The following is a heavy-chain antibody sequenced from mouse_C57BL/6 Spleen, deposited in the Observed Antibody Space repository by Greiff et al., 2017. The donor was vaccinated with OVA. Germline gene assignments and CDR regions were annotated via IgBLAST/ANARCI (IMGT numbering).Heavy chain of an antibody. J-gene: IGHJ4*01. V-gene: IGHV1-26*01. CDR2: INPNNGGT. D-gene: IGHD1-1*01. CDR3: ALYYVYAMDY. Sequence: EVKLQQSGPELVKPGASVKISCKASGYTFTDYYMNWVKQSHGKSLEWIGDINPNNGGTSYNQKFKGKATLTVDKSSSTAYMELRSLTSEDSAVYYCALYYVYAMDYWGQGTSVTVS. CDR1: GYTFTDYY.